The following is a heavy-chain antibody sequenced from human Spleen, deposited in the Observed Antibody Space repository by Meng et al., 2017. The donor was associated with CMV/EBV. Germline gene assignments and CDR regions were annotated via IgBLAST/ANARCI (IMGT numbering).Heavy chain of an antibody. V-gene: IGHV3-7*01. Sequence: GGSLRLSCAASGFTFSSYWMSWVRQAPGKGLEWVANIKQDGSEKYYVDSVKGRFTISRDNAKNSLYLQMNSLRAEDTAVYYCARDIAASTVTASDYWGQGTLVTVSS. J-gene: IGHJ4*02. CDR2: IKQDGSEK. D-gene: IGHD4-11*01. CDR1: GFTFSSYW. CDR3: ARDIAASTVTASDY.